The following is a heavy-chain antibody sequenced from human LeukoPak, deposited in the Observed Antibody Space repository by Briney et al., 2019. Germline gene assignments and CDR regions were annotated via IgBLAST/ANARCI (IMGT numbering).Heavy chain of an antibody. Sequence: PGGSLRLSCVASGFTFSTYGIHWVRQAPGKGLEWVAFIRYDGNNKHYADSVKGRFTISRDNSKNTLYLQMNSLRAEDTAVYYCAKDSQWGKVGTKGGYFDYWGQGTLVTVSS. CDR1: GFTFSTYG. CDR2: IRYDGNNK. CDR3: AKDSQWGKVGTKGGYFDY. D-gene: IGHD1-26*01. V-gene: IGHV3-30*02. J-gene: IGHJ4*02.